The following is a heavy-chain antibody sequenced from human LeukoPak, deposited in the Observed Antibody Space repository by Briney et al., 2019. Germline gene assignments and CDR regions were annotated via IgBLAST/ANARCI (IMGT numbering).Heavy chain of an antibody. Sequence: GASVKVSCKASGGTFSSYAISWVRQAPGQGLEWMGGIIPIFGTANYAQKFQGRVTITADESTSTAYMELSSLRSEDTAVYCCARASAWGVITNFDYWGQGTLVTVSS. CDR1: GGTFSSYA. J-gene: IGHJ4*02. V-gene: IGHV1-69*13. CDR2: IIPIFGTA. CDR3: ARASAWGVITNFDY. D-gene: IGHD3-10*01.